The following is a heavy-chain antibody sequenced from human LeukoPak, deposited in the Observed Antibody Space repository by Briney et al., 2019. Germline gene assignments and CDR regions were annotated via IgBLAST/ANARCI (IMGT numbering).Heavy chain of an antibody. J-gene: IGHJ6*02. CDR1: GGSISIFY. CDR2: IYYSGST. CDR3: ARHVFHYYYGMDV. Sequence: SETLSLTCTVSGGSISIFYWSWIRQSPGKGLEWIGSIYYSGSTYYNPSLKSRVTISVDTSKNQFSLKLSSVTAADTAVYYCARHVFHYYYGMDVWGQGTTVTVSS. V-gene: IGHV4-59*05. D-gene: IGHD3-10*02.